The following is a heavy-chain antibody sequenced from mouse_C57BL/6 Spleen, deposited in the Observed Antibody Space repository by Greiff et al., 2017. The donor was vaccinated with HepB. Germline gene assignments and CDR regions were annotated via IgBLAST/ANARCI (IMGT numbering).Heavy chain of an antibody. CDR1: GYTFTSYW. D-gene: IGHD2-14*01. CDR2: IYPGSGST. CDR3: ARDGGTGYQGAMDY. J-gene: IGHJ4*01. V-gene: IGHV1-55*01. Sequence: QVQLKQPGAELVKPGASVKMSCKASGYTFTSYWITWVKQRPGQGLEWIGDIYPGSGSTNYNEKFKSKATLTVDTSSSTAYMQLSSLTSEDSAVYYCARDGGTGYQGAMDYWGQGTSVTVSS.